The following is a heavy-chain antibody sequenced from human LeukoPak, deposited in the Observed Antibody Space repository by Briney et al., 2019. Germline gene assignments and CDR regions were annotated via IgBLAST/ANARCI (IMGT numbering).Heavy chain of an antibody. J-gene: IGHJ4*02. Sequence: SETLSLTCAVYGGSFSGYYWSWIRQPPGKGLEWIGEINHSGSTNYNPSLKSRVTISVDTSKNRFSLKLSSVTAADTAAYYCARGYGSGSYYRAIDYWGQGTLVTVSS. CDR3: ARGYGSGSYYRAIDY. CDR1: GGSFSGYY. D-gene: IGHD3-10*01. V-gene: IGHV4-34*01. CDR2: INHSGST.